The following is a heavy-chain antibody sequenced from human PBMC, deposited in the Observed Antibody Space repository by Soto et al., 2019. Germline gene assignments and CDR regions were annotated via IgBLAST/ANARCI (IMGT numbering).Heavy chain of an antibody. V-gene: IGHV1-8*01. Sequence: ASVKVSCKASGCTFNSYDINWVRQATGQGLEWMGWMNPNSGNTGYAQKFQGRVTMTRNTSISTAYMELSSLRSEDTAVYYCARSWEYDFWSGYSTGPYWFDPWGQGTLGTVSS. J-gene: IGHJ5*02. CDR3: ARSWEYDFWSGYSTGPYWFDP. CDR2: MNPNSGNT. D-gene: IGHD3-3*01. CDR1: GCTFNSYD.